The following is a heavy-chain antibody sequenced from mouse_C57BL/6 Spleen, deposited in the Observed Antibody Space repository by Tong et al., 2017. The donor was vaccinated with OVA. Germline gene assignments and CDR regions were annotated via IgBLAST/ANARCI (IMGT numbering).Heavy chain of an antibody. CDR3: ARDYYGSSWGYYFDY. CDR2: INPSNGGT. CDR1: GYTFTSYW. J-gene: IGHJ2*01. Sequence: VQLQESGTELVKPGASVKLSCKAPGYTFTSYWMHWVKQRPGQGLEWIGNINPSNGGTNYNEKFKSKATLTVDKSSSTAYMQLSSLTSEDSAVYYCARDYYGSSWGYYFDYWGQGTTLTVSS. D-gene: IGHD1-1*01. V-gene: IGHV1-53*01.